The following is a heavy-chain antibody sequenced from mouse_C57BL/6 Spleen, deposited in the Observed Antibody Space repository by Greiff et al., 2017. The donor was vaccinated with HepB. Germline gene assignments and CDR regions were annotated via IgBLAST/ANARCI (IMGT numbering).Heavy chain of an antibody. V-gene: IGHV5-6*01. Sequence: DVQLQESGGDLVKPGGSLKLSCAASGFTFSSYGMSWVRQTPDKRLEWVATISSGGSYTYYPDSVKGRFTISRDNAKNTLYLQMSSLKSEDTAMYYCARHVTTVVGRYFDVWGTGTTVTVSS. CDR2: ISSGGSYT. CDR3: ARHVTTVVGRYFDV. J-gene: IGHJ1*03. CDR1: GFTFSSYG. D-gene: IGHD1-1*01.